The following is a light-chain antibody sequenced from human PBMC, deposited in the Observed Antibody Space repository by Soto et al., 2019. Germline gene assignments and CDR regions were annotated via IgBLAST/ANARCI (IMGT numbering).Light chain of an antibody. CDR2: GAS. Sequence: EIVLTQSPATLSLSPWERATLSCRASQSVSNNYLAWYQQKPGQAPRLLIYGASTRATGIPARFSGSGSGTDFTLTISRLEPEDFAVYFCQQYSDLPMTFGQGTRLEIK. J-gene: IGKJ5*01. CDR3: QQYSDLPMT. CDR1: QSVSNNY. V-gene: IGKV3-20*01.